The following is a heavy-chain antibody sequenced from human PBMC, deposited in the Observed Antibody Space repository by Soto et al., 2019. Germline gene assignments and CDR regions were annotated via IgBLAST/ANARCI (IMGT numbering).Heavy chain of an antibody. V-gene: IGHV1-69*02. CDR1: GGTLSSYT. Sequence: GASVKVSCKASGGTLSSYTISWVRQAPGQGLEWMGRIIPILGIANYAQKFQGRVTITADKSTSTAYMELSSLRSEDTAVYYCARSTYYDILTGSATYDYWGQGTLVTVSS. CDR3: ARSTYYDILTGSATYDY. D-gene: IGHD3-9*01. CDR2: IIPILGIA. J-gene: IGHJ4*02.